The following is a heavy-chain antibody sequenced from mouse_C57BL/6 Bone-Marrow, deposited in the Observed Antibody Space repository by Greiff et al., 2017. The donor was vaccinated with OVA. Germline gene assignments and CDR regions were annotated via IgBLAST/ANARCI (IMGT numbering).Heavy chain of an antibody. J-gene: IGHJ2*01. CDR1: GYTFTSYG. CDR3: ARRGGSGYDY. Sequence: QVQLQQSGAELARPGASVKLSCKASGYTFTSYGISWVKQRTGQGLEWIGEIYPRSGNTYYNEKFKGKATLTADKSSSTAYLELRSLTSEDTAVYFCARRGGSGYDYWGQGTTLTVSS. CDR2: IYPRSGNT. V-gene: IGHV1-81*01. D-gene: IGHD3-2*02.